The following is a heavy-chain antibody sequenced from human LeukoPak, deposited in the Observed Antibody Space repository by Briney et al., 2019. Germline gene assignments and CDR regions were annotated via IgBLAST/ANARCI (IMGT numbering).Heavy chain of an antibody. V-gene: IGHV3-48*03. CDR2: INSNGRNI. Sequence: SGGSLRLSCAASGFSFSSYEMNWVRQAPGKGLEWISYINSNGRNIDYADSVRGRFTISRDNAKNSLVLQMNSLRAEDTAVYYCLCLWFGKGVYWGRGTLVTVSS. CDR3: LCLWFGKGVY. D-gene: IGHD3-10*01. CDR1: GFSFSSYE. J-gene: IGHJ4*02.